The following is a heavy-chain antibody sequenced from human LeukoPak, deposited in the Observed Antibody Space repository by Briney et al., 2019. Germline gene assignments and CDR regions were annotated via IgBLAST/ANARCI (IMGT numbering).Heavy chain of an antibody. CDR3: ARGRYCSSTSCYTPNYYYYGMDV. J-gene: IGHJ6*02. CDR1: GGSFSYYY. CDR2: INHSGIT. V-gene: IGHV4-34*01. D-gene: IGHD2-2*02. Sequence: KTSETLSLTCAVYGGSFSYYYWSWIRQPPGKGLEWIGEINHSGITNYNPSLKSRVTISADTSKNQFSLKLSSVTAADTAVYYCARGRYCSSTSCYTPNYYYYGMDVWGQGTTVTVSS.